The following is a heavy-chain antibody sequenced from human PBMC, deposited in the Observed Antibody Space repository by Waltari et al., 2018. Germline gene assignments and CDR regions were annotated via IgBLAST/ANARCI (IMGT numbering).Heavy chain of an antibody. J-gene: IGHJ1*01. Sequence: EVQLVESGGGLVQPGGSLRLSCAASGFTFSSYWMSWVRQAPGKGLEWVANIKQDGSEKYYVDSVKGRFTISRDNAKNSLYLQMNSLRAEDTAVYYCAGDSLPLSFQHWGQGTLVAVSS. V-gene: IGHV3-7*01. CDR3: AGDSLPLSFQH. D-gene: IGHD2-15*01. CDR2: IKQDGSEK. CDR1: GFTFSSYW.